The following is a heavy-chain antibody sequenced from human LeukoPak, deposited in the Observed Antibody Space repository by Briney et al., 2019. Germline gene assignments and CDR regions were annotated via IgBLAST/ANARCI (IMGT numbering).Heavy chain of an antibody. CDR2: IYTSGST. Sequence: SETLSLTCTVSGGSISSYYWSWIRQPAGKGLEWIGRIYTSGSTNYNPSLKSRVTMSVDTSKNQFSLKLSSVTAADTAVYYCARADTAMYENWDYYYGMDVWGQGTTVTVSS. D-gene: IGHD5-18*01. CDR3: ARADTAMYENWDYYYGMDV. J-gene: IGHJ6*02. CDR1: GGSISSYY. V-gene: IGHV4-4*07.